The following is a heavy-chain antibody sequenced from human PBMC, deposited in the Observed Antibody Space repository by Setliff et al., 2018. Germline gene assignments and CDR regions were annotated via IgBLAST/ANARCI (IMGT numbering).Heavy chain of an antibody. J-gene: IGHJ5*02. CDR1: GYTFTSYG. Sequence: GASVKVSCKASGYTFTSYGISWVRQAPGQGLEWMGWISAYNGNANYAQKLQGRLTMTADTSTKTTYMDLTSLRSDDTAVYYCAKEGNKYGYSSGWFDPWGQGTLVTVSS. CDR2: ISAYNGNA. V-gene: IGHV1-18*01. D-gene: IGHD6-6*01. CDR3: AKEGNKYGYSSGWFDP.